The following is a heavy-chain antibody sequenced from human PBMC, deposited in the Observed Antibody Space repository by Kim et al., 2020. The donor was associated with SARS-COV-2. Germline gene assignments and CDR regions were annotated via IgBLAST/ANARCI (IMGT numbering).Heavy chain of an antibody. CDR2: INSDGSTT. Sequence: GGSLRLSCAASGFTFNTNWMHWVRQPPGKGLVWVSRINSDGSTTNYADSVKGRFTISRDNAKNTVYLQMNSLRVEDTAVYYCAKVYGSSLTGMDVWGQGTTVTVSS. CDR1: GFTFNTNW. V-gene: IGHV3-74*01. J-gene: IGHJ6*02. CDR3: AKVYGSSLTGMDV. D-gene: IGHD6-13*01.